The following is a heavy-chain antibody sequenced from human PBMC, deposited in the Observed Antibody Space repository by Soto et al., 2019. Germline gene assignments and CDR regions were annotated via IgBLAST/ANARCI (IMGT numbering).Heavy chain of an antibody. D-gene: IGHD1-26*01. CDR1: GYIFTSHG. CDR2: ISAYNGNT. J-gene: IGHJ6*02. CDR3: GRTVGLSYGMDV. Sequence: QVQLVQSGAEVKKPGASVKVSCKASGYIFTSHGISWVRQAPGQGLEWMGWISAYNGNTNYAQKRQGXVXXXTDXSTTTAYMELRSLRSDDTAVYYCGRTVGLSYGMDVWGQGTTVTVSS. V-gene: IGHV1-18*01.